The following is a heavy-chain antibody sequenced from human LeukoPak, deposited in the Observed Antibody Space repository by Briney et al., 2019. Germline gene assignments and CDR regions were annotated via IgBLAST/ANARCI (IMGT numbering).Heavy chain of an antibody. CDR2: FSSSSSYI. CDR3: ARDLSGYSYGYYYYGMDV. D-gene: IGHD5-18*01. J-gene: IGHJ6*02. CDR1: GFTFSSYS. V-gene: IGHV3-21*01. Sequence: GGSLRLSCAASGFTFSSYSMNWVRQAPGKGLEWVSSFSSSSSYIYYADSVKGRFTISRDNAKNSLYLQMNSLRAEDTAVYYCARDLSGYSYGYYYYGMDVWGQGTTVTVSS.